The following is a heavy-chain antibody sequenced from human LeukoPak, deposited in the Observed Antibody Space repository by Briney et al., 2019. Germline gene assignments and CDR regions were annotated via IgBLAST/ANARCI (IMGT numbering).Heavy chain of an antibody. CDR1: GFTLTSYG. Sequence: PGGSLRLSCAASGFTLTSYGVHWVRQAPAKGLEWVAVMSIGGTDKYYADSVKGRFTVSRDNARNILYLQMNSLRAEDTAVYYCARDRCVFWSGYKCGMDVWGQGTTVTVSS. D-gene: IGHD3-3*01. CDR3: ARDRCVFWSGYKCGMDV. J-gene: IGHJ6*02. CDR2: MSIGGTDK. V-gene: IGHV3-33*05.